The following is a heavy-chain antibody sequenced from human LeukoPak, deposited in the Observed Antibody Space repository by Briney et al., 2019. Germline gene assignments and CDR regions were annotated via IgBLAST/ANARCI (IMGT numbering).Heavy chain of an antibody. Sequence: ASVKVSCKASGYTFTKNGNSWVRQAPGQGLEWMGWISPYNGNTNYAQKFQGRVTMTTDTSTSTAHMQLRSLRSDETALYYGAKGGSYDTSGRLWGQGTLVTVSS. J-gene: IGHJ4*02. V-gene: IGHV1-18*01. CDR2: ISPYNGNT. CDR1: GYTFTKNG. CDR3: AKGGSYDTSGRL. D-gene: IGHD1-26*01.